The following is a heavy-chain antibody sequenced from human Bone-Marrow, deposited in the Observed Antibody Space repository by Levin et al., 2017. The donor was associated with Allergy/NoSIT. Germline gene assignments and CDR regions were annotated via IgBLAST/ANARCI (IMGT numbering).Heavy chain of an antibody. CDR3: AARYDFWSGYYMKPPHGDGMDV. CDR2: IYSGGST. Sequence: GGSLRLSCAASGFTVSSNYMSWVRQAPGKGLEWVSVIYSGGSTYYADSVKGRFTISRDNSKNTLYLQMNSLRAEDTAVYYCAARYDFWSGYYMKPPHGDGMDVWGQGTTVTVSS. CDR1: GFTVSSNY. D-gene: IGHD3-3*01. J-gene: IGHJ6*02. V-gene: IGHV3-53*01.